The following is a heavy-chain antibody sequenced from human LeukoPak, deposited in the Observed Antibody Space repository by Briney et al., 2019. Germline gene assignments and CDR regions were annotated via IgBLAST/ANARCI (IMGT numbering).Heavy chain of an antibody. CDR2: IKSKSDGGTT. J-gene: IGHJ3*02. CDR3: IRLWFGEFI. V-gene: IGHV3-15*01. CDR1: GFTSRNAW. D-gene: IGHD3-10*01. Sequence: GGSLRLSCTASGFTSRNAWTSCVCQAPGKGLEWVGRIKSKSDGGTTDYAAPVKGRFTISRDDSKNTLYLQMNSLKTEDTAVYYCIRLWFGEFIWGQGTMVSVSS.